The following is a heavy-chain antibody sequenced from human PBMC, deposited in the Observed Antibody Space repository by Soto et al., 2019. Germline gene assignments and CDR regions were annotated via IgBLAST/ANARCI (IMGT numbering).Heavy chain of an antibody. D-gene: IGHD4-17*01. CDR3: ASINYGDPYYYYGMDV. CDR1: GFTFSSYS. J-gene: IGHJ6*02. Sequence: GGSLRLSCAASGFTFSSYSMNWVRQAPGKGLEWVSSISSSSSYIYYADSAKGRFTISRDNAKNSLYLQMNSLRAEDTAVYYCASINYGDPYYYYGMDVWGQGTTVTVSS. CDR2: ISSSSSYI. V-gene: IGHV3-21*01.